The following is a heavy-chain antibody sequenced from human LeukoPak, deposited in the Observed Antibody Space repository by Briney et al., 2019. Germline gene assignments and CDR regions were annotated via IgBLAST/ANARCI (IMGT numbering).Heavy chain of an antibody. CDR2: IYHGGST. CDR3: AAYYYDSSGDYVNCFDP. Sequence: SETLSLTCAVSGGSISNNNWWSWVRQPPGMGLEWIGEIYHGGSTNYNPSLKSRVTMSVDRSKNQFSLKLSSVTAADTAVYYCAAYYYDSSGDYVNCFDPWGQGTLVTVSS. D-gene: IGHD3-22*01. CDR1: GGSISNNNW. J-gene: IGHJ5*02. V-gene: IGHV4-4*02.